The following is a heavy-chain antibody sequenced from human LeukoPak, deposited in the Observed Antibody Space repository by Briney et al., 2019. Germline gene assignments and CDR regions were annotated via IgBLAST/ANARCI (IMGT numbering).Heavy chain of an antibody. Sequence: GGSLTLSCAASGFTFNSYDMRWVRQAPGQGREWVSAISGSGGSTYYADSVRGRFTIARDNSKNTLYLQMNSLRAEDTAGYYCAKGAWVSGWYGGRYYFDYWGQGTLVNVFS. D-gene: IGHD6-19*01. CDR3: AKGAWVSGWYGGRYYFDY. J-gene: IGHJ4*01. CDR2: ISGSGGST. CDR1: GFTFNSYD. V-gene: IGHV3-23*01.